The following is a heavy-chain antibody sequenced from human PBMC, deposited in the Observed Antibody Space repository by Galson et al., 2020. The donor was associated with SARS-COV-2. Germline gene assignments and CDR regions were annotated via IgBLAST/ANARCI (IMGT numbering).Heavy chain of an antibody. D-gene: IGHD6-13*01. Sequence: GESMKISCAASGFTFSSYGMHWVRQAPGKGLEWVAVISYDGSNKYYADSVKGRFTISRDNSKNTPYQQMNSLRAEDTAVYYCARDRSSWYLDYWGQGTLDTVSS. CDR3: ARDRSSWYLDY. J-gene: IGHJ4*02. CDR2: ISYDGSNK. CDR1: GFTFSSYG. V-gene: IGHV3-30*03.